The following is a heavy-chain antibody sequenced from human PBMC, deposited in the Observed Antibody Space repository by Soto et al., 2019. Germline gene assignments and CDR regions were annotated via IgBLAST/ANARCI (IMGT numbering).Heavy chain of an antibody. CDR3: AREGYCSSTSCYDWFDP. J-gene: IGHJ5*02. V-gene: IGHV4-31*03. CDR2: IYYSGST. CDR1: GGSISSGGYY. D-gene: IGHD2-2*01. Sequence: SETLSLTCTVSGGSISSGGYYWSWIRQHPGKGLEWIGYIYYSGSTYYNPSLKSRVTISVDTSKNQFSLKLSSVTAADTAVYYCAREGYCSSTSCYDWFDPWGQGTLVTVSS.